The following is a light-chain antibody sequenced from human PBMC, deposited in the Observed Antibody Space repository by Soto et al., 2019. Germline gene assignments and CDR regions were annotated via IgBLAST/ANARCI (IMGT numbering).Light chain of an antibody. CDR1: QSVNRN. CDR3: QQYNNWWT. CDR2: AAS. V-gene: IGKV3-15*01. Sequence: EIVMTQSPATLSVSPGERATLSCRASQSVNRNLAWYQQKPGQAPRLLISAASTRATGIPARFSGSGSETEFTLTISSPQSEDFAVYYCQQYNNWWTFGQGTKVEMK. J-gene: IGKJ1*01.